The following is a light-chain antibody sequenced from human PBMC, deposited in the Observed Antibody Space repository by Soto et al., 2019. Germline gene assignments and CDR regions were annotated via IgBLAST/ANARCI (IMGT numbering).Light chain of an antibody. CDR2: ETK. J-gene: IGLJ1*01. CDR3: CTYAGSQITYV. V-gene: IGLV2-23*01. Sequence: QSVLTQPASVSGSPGQSITISCAGTSNDIGTYNLVSWYQQHPGTAPKLLIYETKKRPSGVSSRFSGYKSGNTASLTISGLQNDDEAEYFCCTYAGSQITYVLGNGTKVTVL. CDR1: SNDIGTYNL.